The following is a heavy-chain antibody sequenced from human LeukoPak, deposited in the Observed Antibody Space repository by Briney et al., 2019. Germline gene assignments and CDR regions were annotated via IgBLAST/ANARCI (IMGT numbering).Heavy chain of an antibody. CDR3: ARDSRWLQKDY. CDR1: GFTFDDYG. D-gene: IGHD5-24*01. CDR2: INWNGGST. Sequence: GGSLRLSCAASGFTFDDYGMSWVRQAPGKGLEWVSGINWNGGSTGYADSVKGRFTIPRDNAKNSMYLQMNSLRAEDTALYYCARDSRWLQKDYWGQGTLVTVSS. V-gene: IGHV3-20*04. J-gene: IGHJ4*02.